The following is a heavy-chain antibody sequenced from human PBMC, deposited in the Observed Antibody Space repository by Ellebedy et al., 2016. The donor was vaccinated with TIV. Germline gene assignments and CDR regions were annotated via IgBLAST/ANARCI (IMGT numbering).Heavy chain of an antibody. D-gene: IGHD6-13*01. V-gene: IGHV3-72*01. Sequence: GESLKISCAASAFTFSDHYMDWARQAPGKGLEWVGRIRNKANTYSTEYAASVKGRFTISRDDSKNSLYLQMNSLKIEDTAVYYCARDRGTSWVEFDYWGQGTLVTVSS. CDR3: ARDRGTSWVEFDY. J-gene: IGHJ4*02. CDR1: AFTFSDHY. CDR2: IRNKANTYST.